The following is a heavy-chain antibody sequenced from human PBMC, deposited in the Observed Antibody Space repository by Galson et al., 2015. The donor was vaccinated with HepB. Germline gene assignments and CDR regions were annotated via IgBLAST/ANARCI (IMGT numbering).Heavy chain of an antibody. CDR1: GFTFSSYA. V-gene: IGHV3-30-3*01. J-gene: IGHJ6*03. Sequence: SLRLSCAASGFTFSSYAMHWVRQAPGKGLEWVAVISYDGSIKYYADSVKGRFTISRDSSRNTLYLQMNSLRTEDTAVYYCARDRITHSYYYYYYMDVWGKGTTVTVSS. CDR2: ISYDGSIK. CDR3: ARDRITHSYYYYYYMDV. D-gene: IGHD2-15*01.